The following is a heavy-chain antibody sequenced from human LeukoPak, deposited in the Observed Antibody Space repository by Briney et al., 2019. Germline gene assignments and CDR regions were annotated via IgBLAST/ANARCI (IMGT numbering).Heavy chain of an antibody. CDR1: GYSFTSYW. CDR3: ARLYCISTSCYLPYYFDY. D-gene: IGHD2-2*01. Sequence: GESLKISCKGSGYSFTSYWIGWVRQMPGKGLEWMGIIYPGDSGTRYSPSFQGQVTISADKSISTAYLQWSSLKASDTAMYYCARLYCISTSCYLPYYFDYWGQGTLVTVSS. J-gene: IGHJ4*02. CDR2: IYPGDSGT. V-gene: IGHV5-51*01.